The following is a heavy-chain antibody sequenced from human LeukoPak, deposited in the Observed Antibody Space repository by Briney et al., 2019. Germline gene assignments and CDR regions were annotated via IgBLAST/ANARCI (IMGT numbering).Heavy chain of an antibody. D-gene: IGHD6-13*01. CDR3: ARGHSSSWPGGY. CDR2: INPNSGGT. J-gene: IGHJ4*02. V-gene: IGHV1-2*02. Sequence: GASVKVSCKASGYTFTSYGISWVRQAPGQGLEWMGWINPNSGGTNYAQKFQGRVTMTRDTSISTAYMELSRLRSDDTAVYYCARGHSSSWPGGYWGQGTLVTVSS. CDR1: GYTFTSYG.